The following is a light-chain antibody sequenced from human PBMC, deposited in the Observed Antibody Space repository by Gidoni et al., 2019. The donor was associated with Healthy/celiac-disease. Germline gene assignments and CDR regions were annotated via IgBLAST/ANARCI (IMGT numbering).Light chain of an antibody. Sequence: DIQMTHSPSTLSASVVDRVTITCRASQSISSWLAWYQQKPGKAPKLLIYKASSLESGVPSRFSGSGSGTEFTLTISSLQPDDFATYYCQQYNSYGTFGQGTKVEIK. CDR1: QSISSW. V-gene: IGKV1-5*03. J-gene: IGKJ1*01. CDR3: QQYNSYGT. CDR2: KAS.